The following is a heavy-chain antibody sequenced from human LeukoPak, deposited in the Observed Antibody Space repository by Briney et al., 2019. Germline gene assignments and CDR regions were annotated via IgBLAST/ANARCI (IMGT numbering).Heavy chain of an antibody. J-gene: IGHJ4*02. V-gene: IGHV1-69*05. D-gene: IGHD3-22*01. CDR2: IIPIFGTA. CDR3: TRDNYDSSGYSDPFDY. Sequence: SVKVSCKASGGTFSSYAISWVRQAPGQGLEWMGGIIPIFGTANYAQKFQGRVTITTDESTSTAYMELSSLRSEDTAVYYCTRDNYDSSGYSDPFDYWGQGTLVTVSS. CDR1: GGTFSSYA.